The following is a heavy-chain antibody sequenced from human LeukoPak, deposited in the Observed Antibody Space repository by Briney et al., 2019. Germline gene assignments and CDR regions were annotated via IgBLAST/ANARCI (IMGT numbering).Heavy chain of an antibody. J-gene: IGHJ4*02. Sequence: GGSLRLPCAASGFTFDDYAMHWVRQAPGKGLEWVSLISGDGDSTYYADSVKGRFTISRDNSKNSLYLQMNSLRTEDTALFYCAKDKYSFGYNFDYWGQGTLVTVSS. CDR2: ISGDGDST. CDR1: GFTFDDYA. D-gene: IGHD5-18*01. V-gene: IGHV3-43*02. CDR3: AKDKYSFGYNFDY.